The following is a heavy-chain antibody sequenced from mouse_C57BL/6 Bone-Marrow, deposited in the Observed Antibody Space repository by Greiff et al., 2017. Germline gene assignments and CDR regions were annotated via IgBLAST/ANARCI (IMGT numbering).Heavy chain of an antibody. V-gene: IGHV1-82*01. J-gene: IGHJ2*01. CDR2: IYPGDGDT. CDR3: ARLIYYDFRFDY. CDR1: GYAFSSSW. Sequence: VQLQESGPELVKPGASVKISCKASGYAFSSSWMNWVKQRPGKGLEWLGRIYPGDGDTTYNGTFKGKATLTADKSSSTAYMQLSSLTSEDSAVYFCARLIYYDFRFDYWGQGTTLTVSS. D-gene: IGHD2-4*01.